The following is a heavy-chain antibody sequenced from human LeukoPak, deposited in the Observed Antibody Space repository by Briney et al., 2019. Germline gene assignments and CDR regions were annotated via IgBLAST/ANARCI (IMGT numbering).Heavy chain of an antibody. D-gene: IGHD2-15*01. Sequence: GGSLRLSCTASGFPLSSYSMNWIRQAPGKGLEWISYISASGSAIYYVDSVNGRVTVSRDNARNSLSLQMDSPRAEDTAVYYCVRVKGSYFDYWGPGTLVTVSS. V-gene: IGHV3-48*01. J-gene: IGHJ4*02. CDR2: ISASGSAI. CDR3: VRVKGSYFDY. CDR1: GFPLSSYS.